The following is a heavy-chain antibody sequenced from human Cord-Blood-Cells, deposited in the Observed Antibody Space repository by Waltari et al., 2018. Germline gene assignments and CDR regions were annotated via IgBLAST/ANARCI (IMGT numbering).Heavy chain of an antibody. Sequence: EVQLVESGGGLVQPGGSLRLSCAASGFTVSSNYMSWVRQAPGKGVGGGSVIYSGGSTYYADTVKGRFTISRHNSKNTLYLQMNSLRAEDTAVYYCARERGPRYFDLWGRGTLVTVSS. D-gene: IGHD3-10*01. CDR3: ARERGPRYFDL. V-gene: IGHV3-53*04. CDR1: GFTVSSNY. J-gene: IGHJ2*01. CDR2: IYSGGST.